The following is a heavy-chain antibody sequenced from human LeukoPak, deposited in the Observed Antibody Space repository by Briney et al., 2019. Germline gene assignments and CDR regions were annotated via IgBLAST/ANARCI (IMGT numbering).Heavy chain of an antibody. J-gene: IGHJ4*02. CDR2: ISYDGSNK. D-gene: IGHD3-22*01. V-gene: IGHV3-30*04. CDR3: ARDYYDSSRFGY. CDR1: GFTFSSYA. Sequence: GGSLRLSCAASGFTFSSYAMHWVRQAPGKGLEWVAVISYDGSNKYYADSVKGRFTISRDNSKNTLYLQMNSLRAEDTAVYYCARDYYDSSRFGYWGQGTLVTVSS.